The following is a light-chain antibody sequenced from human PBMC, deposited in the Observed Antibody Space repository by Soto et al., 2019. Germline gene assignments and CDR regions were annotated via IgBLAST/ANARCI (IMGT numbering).Light chain of an antibody. J-gene: IGKJ1*01. Sequence: DIVLTQSPGTLSLSPGDRATLSFRASQSVSTSYLAWYQQKPGQAPRLLIYGASTRATGIPARFSGSGSGTEFTLTISRLQSEDFAVYYCQQYGSSLTWTFGQGTKVDIK. CDR3: QQYGSSLTWT. CDR1: QSVSTSY. V-gene: IGKV3-20*01. CDR2: GAS.